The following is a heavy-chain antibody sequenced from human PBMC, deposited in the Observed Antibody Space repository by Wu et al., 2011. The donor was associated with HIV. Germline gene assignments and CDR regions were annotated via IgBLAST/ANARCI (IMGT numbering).Heavy chain of an antibody. CDR3: ARDGSSAQLDLYYNHMDV. V-gene: IGHV1-18*01. Sequence: QVQLVQSGAEVKKPGASVKVSCKASGKGFPTSIVTWVRQAPGQGLEWLGWINGYNGNSRYRQNFQDRVSMSTDSATTTAYMELRSLRSDDTAVYYCARDGSSAQLDLYYNHMDVWAKGPRSPSP. D-gene: IGHD6-6*01. J-gene: IGHJ6*03. CDR1: GKGFPTSI. CDR2: INGYNGNS.